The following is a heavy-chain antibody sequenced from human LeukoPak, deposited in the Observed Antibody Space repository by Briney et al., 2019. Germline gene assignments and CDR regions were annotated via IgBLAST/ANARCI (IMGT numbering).Heavy chain of an antibody. CDR2: ISSSSSTI. Sequence: GGSLRLSCAASGFTFSSYSMNWVRQAPGKGLEWVSYISSSSSTIYYADSVKGRFTNSRDNAKNSLYLQMNSLRAEDTAVYYCARERPVVPAAMVLVGWFDPWGQGTLVTVSS. V-gene: IGHV3-48*04. CDR3: ARERPVVPAAMVLVGWFDP. D-gene: IGHD2-2*01. CDR1: GFTFSSYS. J-gene: IGHJ5*02.